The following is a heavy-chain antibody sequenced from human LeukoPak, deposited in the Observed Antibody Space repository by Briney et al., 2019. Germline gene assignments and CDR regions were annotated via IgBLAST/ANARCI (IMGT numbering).Heavy chain of an antibody. Sequence: VASVKVSCKASGFTFTSSAVQWVRQARGQRLEWIGWIVVGSGNTNYAQKFQERVTITRDMSTSTAYMELSSLRSEDTAVYYCAADSGDSSGYYYDFNWFDHWGQGTLVTVSS. CDR2: IVVGSGNT. V-gene: IGHV1-58*01. D-gene: IGHD3-22*01. J-gene: IGHJ5*02. CDR3: AADSGDSSGYYYDFNWFDH. CDR1: GFTFTSSA.